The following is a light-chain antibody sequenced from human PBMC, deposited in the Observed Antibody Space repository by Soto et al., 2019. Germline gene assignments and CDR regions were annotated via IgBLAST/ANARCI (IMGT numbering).Light chain of an antibody. Sequence: EIVLTQSPGTLSLSPGARATLSCRASQSVSSSYLAWYQQQPGQAPRLLIXDATLRATGIPARFTGSVSGTDFTLTITSLEPEEFAGYYCQQRGNWPRTWAFGQGTKVDIK. CDR1: QSVSSSY. CDR2: DAT. CDR3: QQRGNWPRTWA. V-gene: IGKV3D-20*02. J-gene: IGKJ1*01.